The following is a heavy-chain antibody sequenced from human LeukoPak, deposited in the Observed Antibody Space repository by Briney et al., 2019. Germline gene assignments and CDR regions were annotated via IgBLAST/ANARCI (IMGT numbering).Heavy chain of an antibody. CDR2: SKNDGRST. Sequence: GGSLRLSCAASGFIFSTYGMHWVRQAPGKGLVWVSRSKNDGRSTSYADSVKGRFTISRDSAKNTLFLQMDSLRAEDTAVYYCARAGYSSGWYYFDDRGQGTLVTVSS. V-gene: IGHV3-74*01. D-gene: IGHD6-13*01. J-gene: IGHJ4*02. CDR3: ARAGYSSGWYYFDD. CDR1: GFIFSTYG.